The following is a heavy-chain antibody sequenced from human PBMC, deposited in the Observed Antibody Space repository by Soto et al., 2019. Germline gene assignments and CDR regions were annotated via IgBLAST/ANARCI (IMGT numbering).Heavy chain of an antibody. V-gene: IGHV3-30*18. D-gene: IGHD7-27*01. J-gene: IGHJ4*02. CDR3: AKDRPLWLLGYYFDY. CDR1: GFTFSSYG. Sequence: GGSLRLSCAASGFTFSSYGMHWVRQAPGKGLEWVAVISYDGSKKYYAASVKGRFTLSRDNSKNTLSLQMNSLRAEDTAVYYCAKDRPLWLLGYYFDYWGQGTLVTVSS. CDR2: ISYDGSKK.